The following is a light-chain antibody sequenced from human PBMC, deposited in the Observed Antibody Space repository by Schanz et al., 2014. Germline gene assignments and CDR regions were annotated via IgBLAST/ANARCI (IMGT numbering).Light chain of an antibody. CDR1: TSDVGGYNY. CDR3: SSYADSSTL. V-gene: IGLV2-14*01. Sequence: QSVLTQPAPVSGSPGQSITISCTGTTSDVGGYNYVSWYQQHPGKAPKLMIYDVSSRPSGVSNRFSGSKSGNTASLTISGLQAEDEADYYCSSYADSSTLFGPGTKLTVL. J-gene: IGLJ1*01. CDR2: DVS.